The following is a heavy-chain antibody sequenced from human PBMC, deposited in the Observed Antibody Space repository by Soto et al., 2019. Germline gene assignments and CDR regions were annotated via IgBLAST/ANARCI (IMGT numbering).Heavy chain of an antibody. J-gene: IGHJ4*02. CDR1: GGSISSYY. Sequence: SEILSLTCTVSGGSISSYYWSWIRQPPGKGLEWIGYIYYSGSTNYNPSLKSRVNISVDTSKNQFSLKLSSVTAADTAVYYCARRRSGHEGYFDYWGQGTLVTVSS. CDR2: IYYSGST. V-gene: IGHV4-59*08. CDR3: ARRRSGHEGYFDY. D-gene: IGHD2-15*01.